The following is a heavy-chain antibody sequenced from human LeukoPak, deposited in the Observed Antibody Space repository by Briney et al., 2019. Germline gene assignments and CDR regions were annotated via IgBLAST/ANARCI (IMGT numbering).Heavy chain of an antibody. CDR3: ARDRGYYDSSGLII. CDR1: GGSISSYY. Sequence: SETLSLTCTVSGGSISSYYWSWIRQPPGKGLEWIGYIYYSGSTNYNPSLKSRVTISVDTSKNQFSLKLSSVTAADTAVYYCARDRGYYDSSGLIIWGQGTLVTVSS. V-gene: IGHV4-59*01. D-gene: IGHD3-22*01. CDR2: IYYSGST. J-gene: IGHJ4*02.